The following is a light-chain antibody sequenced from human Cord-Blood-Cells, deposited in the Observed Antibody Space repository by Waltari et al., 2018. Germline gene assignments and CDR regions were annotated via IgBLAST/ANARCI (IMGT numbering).Light chain of an antibody. J-gene: IGKJ1*01. V-gene: IGKV1-5*03. CDR2: KAS. CDR1: QSISSW. CDR3: QQYNSYSRT. Sequence: DIQITQSPSTLSASVGHRVTITCRASQSISSWLDWYQQKPGKAPKLLIYKASSLESGVPSRFSGSGSGTEFTLTISSLQPDDFATYYCQQYNSYSRTFGQGTKVEIK.